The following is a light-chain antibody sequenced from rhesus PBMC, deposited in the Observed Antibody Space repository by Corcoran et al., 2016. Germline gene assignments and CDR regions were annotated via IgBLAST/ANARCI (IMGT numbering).Light chain of an antibody. CDR2: KAS. V-gene: IGKV1-74*01. CDR3: QHNYGTPHS. J-gene: IGKJ2*01. CDR1: ENVNNY. Sequence: DIQMTQSPSSLSASVGDRVTITCRTSENVNNYLNWYQQKPGKAPKLLINKASNLQSGVPSRFSGSGSGTDYTFTISSLQSEDVATYYCQHNYGTPHSFGQGTKVEIK.